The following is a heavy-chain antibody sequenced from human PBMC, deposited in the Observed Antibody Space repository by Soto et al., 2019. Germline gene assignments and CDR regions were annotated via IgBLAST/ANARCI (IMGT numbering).Heavy chain of an antibody. V-gene: IGHV1-24*01. CDR1: GYTLTELS. J-gene: IGHJ5*02. Sequence: ASVKVSCKVSGYTLTELSMHWVRQAPGKGLEWMGGFDPEDGETIYAQKFQGRVTMTEDTSTDTAYMELSSLRSEDTAVYYCATGHGTSSDSSAYRRNWFDTWGQGTRVTVSA. CDR2: FDPEDGET. CDR3: ATGHGTSSDSSAYRRNWFDT. D-gene: IGHD3-22*01.